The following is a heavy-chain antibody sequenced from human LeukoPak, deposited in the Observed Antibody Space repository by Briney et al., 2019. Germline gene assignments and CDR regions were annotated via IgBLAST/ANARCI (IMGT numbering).Heavy chain of an antibody. Sequence: GGSLRLSCAVSGITLSNYGMSWVRQAPGKGLEWVAGIGGSGGRTNYADSVKGRFTISRDNPKNTLYLQMNSRRAEDTAVYFCAKRGVVIRVILVGFHKEAYYFDSWGQGALVIVSS. CDR1: GITLSNYG. J-gene: IGHJ4*02. CDR2: IGGSGGRT. CDR3: AKRGVVIRVILVGFHKEAYYFDS. D-gene: IGHD3-22*01. V-gene: IGHV3-23*01.